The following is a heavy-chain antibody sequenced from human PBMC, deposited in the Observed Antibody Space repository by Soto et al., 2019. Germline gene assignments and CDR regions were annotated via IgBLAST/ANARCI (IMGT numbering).Heavy chain of an antibody. CDR3: AKSVYNWNDGFFDY. Sequence: ALRLSCAASGFTFSTYGMHWVRQAPGKGLERVAVISYDGVNKYYADSVKGRFTISRDNSKNTLYLQMNSLRAEDSAVYYCAKSVYNWNDGFFDYWGQGTLVTVSS. CDR2: ISYDGVNK. D-gene: IGHD1-1*01. J-gene: IGHJ4*02. CDR1: GFTFSTYG. V-gene: IGHV3-30*18.